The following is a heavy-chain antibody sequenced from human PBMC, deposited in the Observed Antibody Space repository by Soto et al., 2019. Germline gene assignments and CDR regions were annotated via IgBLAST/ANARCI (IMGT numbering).Heavy chain of an antibody. Sequence: PSETLSLTCTVSGVSISRGGVYWNWIRQRPGEGLEWIGYIYFSGSTYYNPSLKSRLVLSVDTSKNEISLKLSYVTAADTAVYYCASARGATYTGGRKYYLDSWRQGSPVPVSS. D-gene: IGHD2-8*02. V-gene: IGHV4-31*03. CDR3: ASARGATYTGGRKYYLDS. CDR1: GVSISRGGVY. J-gene: IGHJ4*02. CDR2: IYFSGST.